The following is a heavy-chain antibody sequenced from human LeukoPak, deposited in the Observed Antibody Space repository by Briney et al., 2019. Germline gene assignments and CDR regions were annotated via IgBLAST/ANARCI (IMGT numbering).Heavy chain of an antibody. V-gene: IGHV4-59*01. D-gene: IGHD2-15*01. CDR3: ARGIVVVVAGARAFDI. J-gene: IGHJ3*02. Sequence: SETLSLTCTVSGGSISSYYWSWIRQPPGKGLVWIGYIYYSGSTNYNPSLTSRVTISVDTSKNQFSLKLSSVTAADTAVYYCARGIVVVVAGARAFDIWGQGTMVTVSS. CDR1: GGSISSYY. CDR2: IYYSGST.